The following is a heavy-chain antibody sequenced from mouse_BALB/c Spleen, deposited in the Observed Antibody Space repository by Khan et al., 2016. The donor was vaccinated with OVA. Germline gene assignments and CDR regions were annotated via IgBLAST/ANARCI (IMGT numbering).Heavy chain of an antibody. V-gene: IGHV3-2*02. CDR3: ARSVTITTVVATDFDY. CDR1: GYSIPSDYA. Sequence: EVQLQESGPGLVKPSQSLSLTCTVTGYSIPSDYAWNWIRQFPGNKLEWMGYISYSGRTSYNPSLKSRISITRATSKNQFFLQLNSLTTEDTATYYCARSVTITTVVATDFDYWGQGTTLTVSS. D-gene: IGHD1-1*01. J-gene: IGHJ2*01. CDR2: ISYSGRT.